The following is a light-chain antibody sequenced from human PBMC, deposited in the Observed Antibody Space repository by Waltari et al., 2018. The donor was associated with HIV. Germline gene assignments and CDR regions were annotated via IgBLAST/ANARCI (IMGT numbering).Light chain of an antibody. Sequence: ELVMTPSPASLSVSPGETATLSCRASQSVSHNLAWYQQKPGQPPRLVIYAASSRAAGIPARFSGSGSGTEFTLTITSLQSGDFGVYYCQQYSDWPRYTFGGGTNLEIK. CDR2: AAS. CDR1: QSVSHN. J-gene: IGKJ2*01. CDR3: QQYSDWPRYT. V-gene: IGKV3-15*01.